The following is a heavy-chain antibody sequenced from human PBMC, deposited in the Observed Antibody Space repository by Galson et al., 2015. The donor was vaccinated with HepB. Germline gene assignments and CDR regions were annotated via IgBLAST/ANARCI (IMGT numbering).Heavy chain of an antibody. CDR1: GFTFSNAW. D-gene: IGHD2-2*01. Sequence: SLRLSCAASGFTFSNAWMSWVRQAPGKGLEWVGRIKSKTDGGTTDYAAPVKGRFTISRDDSKNTLYLQMNSLKTEDTAVYYCTTWGEYCSSTSCYTFDYWGQGTLVTVSS. J-gene: IGHJ4*02. CDR2: IKSKTDGGTT. CDR3: TTWGEYCSSTSCYTFDY. V-gene: IGHV3-15*01.